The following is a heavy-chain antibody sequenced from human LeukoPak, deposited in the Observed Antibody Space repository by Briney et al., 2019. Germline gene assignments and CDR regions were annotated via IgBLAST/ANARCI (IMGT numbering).Heavy chain of an antibody. CDR2: INPNSGGT. J-gene: IGHJ5*02. D-gene: IGHD4-23*01. Sequence: ASMEVSCKASGSTFTGDFMAGGRQAPGEGVGLVGWINPNSGGTNYAQKFQGRVTMTRDTSISTAYMELSRLRSDDTAVYYCARTVVTPFWFDPWGQGTLVTVSS. V-gene: IGHV1-2*02. CDR3: ARTVVTPFWFDP. CDR1: GSTFTGDF.